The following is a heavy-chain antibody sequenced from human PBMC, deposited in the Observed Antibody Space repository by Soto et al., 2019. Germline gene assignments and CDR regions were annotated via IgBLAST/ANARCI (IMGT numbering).Heavy chain of an antibody. CDR3: VRARRGVIQRAHNWFDP. V-gene: IGHV4-30-2*01. D-gene: IGHD3-10*01. CDR2: IYHSGST. Sequence: QLQLQESGSGLVKPSQTLSLTCAVSGGSISSGGYSWSWIRQPPGKGLEWIGYIYHSGSTYYNPSLKSRVTISVDRSKNQFSLKLSSVTAADTAVYYCVRARRGVIQRAHNWFDPWGQGTLVTVSS. J-gene: IGHJ5*02. CDR1: GGSISSGGYS.